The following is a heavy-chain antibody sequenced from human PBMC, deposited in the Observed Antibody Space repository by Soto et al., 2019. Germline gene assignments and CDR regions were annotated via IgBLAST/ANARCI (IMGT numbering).Heavy chain of an antibody. D-gene: IGHD6-19*01. V-gene: IGHV3-13*01. CDR3: ARGKIAVAGMGFDY. CDR2: IGTAGDT. CDR1: GFTFSSYD. J-gene: IGHJ4*02. Sequence: GGSLRLSCAASGFTFSSYDMHWVRQATGKGLEWVSAIGTAGDTYYPGSVKGRFTISRENAKNSLYLQMNSLRAEDTAVYYCARGKIAVAGMGFDYWGQGTLVTVSS.